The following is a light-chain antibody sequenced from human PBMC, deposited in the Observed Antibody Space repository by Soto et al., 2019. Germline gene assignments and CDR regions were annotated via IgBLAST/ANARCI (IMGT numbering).Light chain of an antibody. J-gene: IGKJ4*01. CDR1: QSVLYSSNNKNY. CDR2: WAS. V-gene: IGKV4-1*01. Sequence: DIVMTQSPDSLAVSLGERATINCKSSQSVLYSSNNKNYLAWYQPKPGQPPRLLIYWASTRESGVPDRFSGSGSGTYFTLNISSLQAEDVAIYYCQQYYSTPLTFGGGTSVEI. CDR3: QQYYSTPLT.